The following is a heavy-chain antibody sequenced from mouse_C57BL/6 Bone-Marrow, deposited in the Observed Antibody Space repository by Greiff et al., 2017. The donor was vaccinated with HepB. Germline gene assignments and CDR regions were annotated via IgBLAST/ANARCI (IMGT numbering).Heavy chain of an antibody. Sequence: VQLQQSGAELARPGASVKLSCKASGYTFTSYGISWVKQRTGQGLEWIGEIYPRSGNTYYNEKLKGKATLTADKSSSPAYMELRSLTSEDSAVYFCAIITTVVECYWGQGTSVTVSS. J-gene: IGHJ4*01. CDR3: AIITTVVECY. CDR2: IYPRSGNT. V-gene: IGHV1-81*01. CDR1: GYTFTSYG. D-gene: IGHD1-1*01.